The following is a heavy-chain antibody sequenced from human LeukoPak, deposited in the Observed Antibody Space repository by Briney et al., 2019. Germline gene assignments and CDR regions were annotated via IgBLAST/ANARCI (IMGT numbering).Heavy chain of an antibody. V-gene: IGHV4-39*01. Sequence: SETLSLTCTVSGVSISSSSYYWGWIRQPPGKGPEWIGSIYYSGSAYYNPSLKSRVTISVDTSKNQFSLKLSSVTAADTAVYYCARHSYFDYWGQGTLVTVSS. CDR1: GVSISSSSYY. J-gene: IGHJ4*02. CDR3: ARHSYFDY. CDR2: IYYSGSA.